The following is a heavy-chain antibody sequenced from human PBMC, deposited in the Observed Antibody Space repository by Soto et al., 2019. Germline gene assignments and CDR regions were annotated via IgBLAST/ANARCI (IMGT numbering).Heavy chain of an antibody. D-gene: IGHD3-16*01. CDR1: GYSFTSYW. CDR2: IYPGDSDT. CDR3: ARLRKHDFGAFDI. V-gene: IGHV5-51*01. J-gene: IGHJ3*02. Sequence: GESQKISCEGSGYSFTSYWIGWVRQMPGKGLEWMGIIYPGDSDTRYSPSFQGQVTISADKSISTAYLQWSSLKASDTAMYYCARLRKHDFGAFDIWGQGTMVTVSS.